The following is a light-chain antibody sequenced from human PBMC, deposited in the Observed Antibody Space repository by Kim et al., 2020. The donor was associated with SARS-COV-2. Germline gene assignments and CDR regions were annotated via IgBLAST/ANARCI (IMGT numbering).Light chain of an antibody. CDR1: PSLNSRY. CDR2: GAS. J-gene: IGKJ5*01. Sequence: SPAAGATLSCTASPSLNSRYLTGYQQKSAQAPRRLIYGASNRATYIPARFSGSGSGTDFTLTISTLQPADSAAYYCQQYGTSPFTFGQGTRLEIK. V-gene: IGKV3-20*01. CDR3: QQYGTSPFT.